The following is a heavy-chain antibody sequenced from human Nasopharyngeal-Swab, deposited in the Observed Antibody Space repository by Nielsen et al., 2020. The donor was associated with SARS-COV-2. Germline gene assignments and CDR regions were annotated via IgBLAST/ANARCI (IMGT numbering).Heavy chain of an antibody. D-gene: IGHD3-16*01. Sequence: GESLKISCAASGFTFSSYAMSWVRQAPGKELEWVSAISGSGGSTYYADSVKGRFTISRDNSKNTLYLQMNSLRAEDTAVYYCARGGPYYYYGMDVWGQGTTVTVSS. V-gene: IGHV3-23*01. CDR1: GFTFSSYA. J-gene: IGHJ6*02. CDR3: ARGGPYYYYGMDV. CDR2: ISGSGGST.